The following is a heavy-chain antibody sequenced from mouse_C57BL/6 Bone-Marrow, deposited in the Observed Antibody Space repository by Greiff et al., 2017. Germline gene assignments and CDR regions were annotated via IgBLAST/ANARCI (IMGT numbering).Heavy chain of an antibody. CDR1: GYTFTDHT. Sequence: QVQLQQSDAELVKPGASVKISCKVSGYTFTDHTIHWMKQRPEPGLEWIGYIYPRDGSTKYNEKFKGKAPLTADKSSSTAYMQLKSLTSEDSAVYFCARNGGNSYYFDYWGQGTTLTVSS. CDR3: ARNGGNSYYFDY. D-gene: IGHD2-1*01. J-gene: IGHJ2*01. V-gene: IGHV1-78*01. CDR2: IYPRDGST.